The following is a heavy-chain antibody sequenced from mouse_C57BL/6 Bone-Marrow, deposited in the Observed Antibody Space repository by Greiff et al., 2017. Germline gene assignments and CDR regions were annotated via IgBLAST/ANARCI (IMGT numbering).Heavy chain of an antibody. J-gene: IGHJ3*01. CDR1: GYTFTSYG. CDR3: ARWAEYYGFAY. D-gene: IGHD1-1*01. CDR2: ISPRSGNN. V-gene: IGHV1-81*01. Sequence: QVTLKVSGAELARPGASVKLSCKASGYTFTSYGISWVKQRTGQGLEWIGEISPRSGNNYYNEKFKGKATLTADKSYSTAYMELLSLTSEDSTVYSGARWAEYYGFAYWGQGTLVTVSA.